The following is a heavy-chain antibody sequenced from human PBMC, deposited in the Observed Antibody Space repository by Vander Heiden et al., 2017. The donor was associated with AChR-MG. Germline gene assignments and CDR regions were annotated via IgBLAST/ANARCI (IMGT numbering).Heavy chain of an antibody. CDR1: GYTFTGYY. CDR3: ARGSEGATLLDI. CDR2: INPNSGGT. D-gene: IGHD1-26*01. J-gene: IGHJ3*02. Sequence: QVQLVQSGAEVKKPGASVKVSCKASGYTFTGYYMHWVRQAPGQGLEWMGWINPNSGGTNYAQKFQGWVTMTRDTSIRTAYMELRRMRSDDTAVYYCARGSEGATLLDIWGQVTMVTVSS. V-gene: IGHV1-2*04.